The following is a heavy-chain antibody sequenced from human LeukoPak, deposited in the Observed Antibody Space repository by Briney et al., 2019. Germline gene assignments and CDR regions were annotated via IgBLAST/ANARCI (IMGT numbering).Heavy chain of an antibody. Sequence: SETLSLTCAVYGGSFSDYSWTWIRQPPGKGLEWIGEINHSGSTNYNPSLKSRVTISVDTSKNQFSLKLSSVTAADTAVYYCAEGYCSSTSCSDYYGMDVWGQGTTVTVSS. CDR2: INHSGST. D-gene: IGHD2-2*01. CDR1: GGSFSDYS. CDR3: AEGYCSSTSCSDYYGMDV. V-gene: IGHV4-34*01. J-gene: IGHJ6*02.